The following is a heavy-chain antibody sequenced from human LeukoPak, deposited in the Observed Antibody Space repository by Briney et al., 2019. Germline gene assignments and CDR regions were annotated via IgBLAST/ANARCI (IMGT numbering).Heavy chain of an antibody. CDR1: GYTFTGYY. V-gene: IGHV1-2*02. Sequence: ASVKVSCKASGYTFTGYYMHWVRQAPGQGLEWMGWINPNSGGTNYAQKFQGRVTMTRDTSISTAHMELSRLRSDDTAVYYCARDGEDFWSGSNWFDPWGQGTLVTVSS. CDR2: INPNSGGT. J-gene: IGHJ5*02. D-gene: IGHD3-3*01. CDR3: ARDGEDFWSGSNWFDP.